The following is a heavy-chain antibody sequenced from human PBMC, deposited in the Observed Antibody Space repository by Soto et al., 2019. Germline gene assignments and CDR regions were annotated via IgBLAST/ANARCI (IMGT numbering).Heavy chain of an antibody. CDR2: IDYNGAT. D-gene: IGHD2-15*01. CDR3: GKVLVGATGHTDSDS. Sequence: SETLSLTCTVSGGSIYRSGYYWGWIRQPPGRGLEWIGNIDYNGATYSNPSLKSRVTISRDTSKNQFSLKLTSVTAADTALYYCGKVLVGATGHTDSDSWGPGTLVTVSS. J-gene: IGHJ4*02. CDR1: GGSIYRSGYY. V-gene: IGHV4-39*01.